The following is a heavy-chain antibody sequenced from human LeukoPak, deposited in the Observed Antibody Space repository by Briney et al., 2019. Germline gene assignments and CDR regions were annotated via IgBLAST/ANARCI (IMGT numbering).Heavy chain of an antibody. J-gene: IGHJ3*01. D-gene: IGHD2-15*01. CDR1: GGSISSYY. V-gene: IGHV4-59*12. CDR2: IYDSGRT. CDR3: ANADRFCSGTCHVPDAFDF. Sequence: SETLSLTCTVSGGSISSYYWNWIRQPPGKGLEWIGYIYDSGRTDFNPSLKSRVTISIDRSKNQFSLKLSSVTAADTAVYYCANADRFCSGTCHVPDAFDFWGQGTMVTVSS.